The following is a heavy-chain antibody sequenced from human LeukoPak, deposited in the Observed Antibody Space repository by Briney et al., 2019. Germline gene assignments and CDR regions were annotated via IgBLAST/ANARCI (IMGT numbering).Heavy chain of an antibody. CDR1: GFTFSSYW. J-gene: IGHJ4*02. CDR2: IKEDGSQK. CDR3: ARGAYEIVVVTAPTY. Sequence: GGSMRLSCAASGFTFSSYWMTWVRQAPGKGLEWVANIKEDGSQKYYVDSVKGRFTISRDNSKNTLYLQMSSLRVEDTAVYYCARGAYEIVVVTAPTYWGQGTLVTVSS. V-gene: IGHV3-7*02. D-gene: IGHD2-21*02.